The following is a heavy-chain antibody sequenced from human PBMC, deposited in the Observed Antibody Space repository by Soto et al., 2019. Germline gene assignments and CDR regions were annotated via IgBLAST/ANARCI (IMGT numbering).Heavy chain of an antibody. Sequence: QVQLVQSGAEVKKPGASVKVSCKASGYTFTSYDINWVRQATGQGLEWMGWMNPNSGNTGYAQKFQGRVTMTRNTSISTAYMELSSHRSEDTAVYYCARERSAAGTGWFDPWGQGTLVTVSS. CDR3: ARERSAAGTGWFDP. CDR1: GYTFTSYD. D-gene: IGHD6-13*01. V-gene: IGHV1-8*01. J-gene: IGHJ5*02. CDR2: MNPNSGNT.